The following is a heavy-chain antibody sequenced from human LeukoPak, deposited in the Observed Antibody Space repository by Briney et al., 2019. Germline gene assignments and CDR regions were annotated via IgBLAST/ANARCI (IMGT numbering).Heavy chain of an antibody. CDR1: GGSITTNSYY. J-gene: IGHJ3*02. V-gene: IGHV4-61*01. CDR2: MSYSGST. CDR3: PRLGGGRGRAFDI. Sequence: SQTPSLTXNVSGGSITTNSYYWNWIRQPPGRGLEWIGYMSYSGSTDYNPSLKSRVTISVDTSKSQFSLQLSSVTAADTALYYCPRLGGGRGRAFDIWGQGRMVSVSS. D-gene: IGHD2-15*01.